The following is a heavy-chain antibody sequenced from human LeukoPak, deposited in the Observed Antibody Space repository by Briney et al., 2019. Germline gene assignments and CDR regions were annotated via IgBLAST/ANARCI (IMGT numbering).Heavy chain of an antibody. CDR2: MYYTGNT. V-gene: IGHV4-59*13. CDR1: GASISTYF. D-gene: IGHD6-19*01. CDR3: ARVVAVAGTYYYYYMDV. Sequence: PSETLSLTCTVSGASISTYFWTWIRQSPGKGLEWIGYMYYTGNTNYNPSLKSRLAMSADTSKNQISLQLSSATAADTAVYYCARVVAVAGTYYYYYMDVWGKGTTVTVSS. J-gene: IGHJ6*03.